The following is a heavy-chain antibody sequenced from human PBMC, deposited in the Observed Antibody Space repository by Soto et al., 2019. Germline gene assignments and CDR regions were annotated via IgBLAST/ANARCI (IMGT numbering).Heavy chain of an antibody. CDR1: GFTFGDYA. CDR2: IRSKAYGGTT. Sequence: GGSLRLSCTASGFTFGDYAMSWFRQAPGKGLKWVGFIRSKAYGGTTEYAASVKGRFTITRDMSTSTAYMELSSLRSEDTAVYYCAADPTYYYDSSGYGPDYWGQGTLVTVSS. D-gene: IGHD3-22*01. J-gene: IGHJ4*02. CDR3: AADPTYYYDSSGYGPDY. V-gene: IGHV3-49*03.